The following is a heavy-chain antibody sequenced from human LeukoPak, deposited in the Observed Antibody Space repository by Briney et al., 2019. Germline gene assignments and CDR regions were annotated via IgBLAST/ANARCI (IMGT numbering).Heavy chain of an antibody. J-gene: IGHJ4*02. V-gene: IGHV4-30-4*01. Sequence: SETLSLTCNVSGGSISSSDKYWSWIRQPPGRGLEWIGYIYYSGSTYYNPSLKSRLTISVDTSEKQFSLHLTSVTAAATAVYFCARVTRWAGLDFWGQGTLVTVSS. CDR3: ARVTRWAGLDF. CDR2: IYYSGST. D-gene: IGHD2-21*02. CDR1: GGSISSSDKY.